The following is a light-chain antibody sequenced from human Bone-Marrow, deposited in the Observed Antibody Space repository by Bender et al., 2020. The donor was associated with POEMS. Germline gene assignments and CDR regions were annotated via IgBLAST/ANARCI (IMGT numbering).Light chain of an antibody. CDR1: NNL. CDR3: CSYVTSATFYV. V-gene: IGLV2-23*01. CDR2: EGS. Sequence: QSALTQPASVSGSPGRSITIPCTGSNNLVSWYQHHPGKAPKLLIYEGSKRPSGVSNRVSGSKSGNTASLTISGLQAEDEADYYCCSYVTSATFYVFGTGTKVTVL. J-gene: IGLJ1*01.